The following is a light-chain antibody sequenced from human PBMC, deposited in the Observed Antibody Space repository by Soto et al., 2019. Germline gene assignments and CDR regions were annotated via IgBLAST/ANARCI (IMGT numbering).Light chain of an antibody. CDR3: QQYDNWPRT. Sequence: ETLLTQSPATLSVSPGERATLSYRASESVAGHLAWYQQKPGQAPRLLIHGASIRATGIPVRFSGSGSGTEFTLTISSLQSEDFAVYYCQQYDNWPRTFGQGTKVEIK. J-gene: IGKJ1*01. CDR2: GAS. V-gene: IGKV3-15*01. CDR1: ESVAGH.